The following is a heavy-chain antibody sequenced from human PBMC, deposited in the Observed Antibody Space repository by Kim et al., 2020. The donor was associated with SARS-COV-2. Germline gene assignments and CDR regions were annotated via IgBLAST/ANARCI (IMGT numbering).Heavy chain of an antibody. V-gene: IGHV4-61*01. CDR1: GGSVSSGSYY. Sequence: SETLSLTCTVSGGSVSSGSYYWSWIRQPPGKGLEWIGYIYYSGSTNYNPSLKSRVTISVDTSKNQFSLKLSSVTAADTAVYYCASDVVSGGDFWSGYYSLWGQGTLVTVSS. D-gene: IGHD3-3*01. J-gene: IGHJ4*02. CDR2: IYYSGST. CDR3: ASDVVSGGDFWSGYYSL.